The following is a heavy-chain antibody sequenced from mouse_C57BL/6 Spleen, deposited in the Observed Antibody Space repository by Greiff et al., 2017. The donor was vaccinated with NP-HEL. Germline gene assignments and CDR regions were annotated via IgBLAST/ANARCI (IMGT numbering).Heavy chain of an antibody. D-gene: IGHD1-1*02. J-gene: IGHJ4*01. CDR1: GYTFTDYN. Sequence: EVKVVESGPELVKPGASVKMSCKASGYTFTDYNMHWVKQSHGKSLEWIGYINPNNGGTSYNQKFKGKATLTVNKSSSTAYMELRSLTSEDSAVYYCARLGWLGDYYAMDYWGQGTSVTVSS. V-gene: IGHV1-22*01. CDR3: ARLGWLGDYYAMDY. CDR2: INPNNGGT.